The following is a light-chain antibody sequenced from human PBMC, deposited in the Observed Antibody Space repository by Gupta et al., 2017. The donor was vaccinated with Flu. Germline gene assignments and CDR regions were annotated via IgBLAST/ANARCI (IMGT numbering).Light chain of an antibody. Sequence: EIVLTQSPGTLSLSPGERAILSCRASQSVSSNYLAWYHQKPGQAPRLLSYGASSRATGIPDRFSGSGSGTDFTLTISRLEPEDFAVLVCQQYGSSPSTFGQGTQVEIK. CDR3: QQYGSSPST. CDR1: QSVSSNY. J-gene: IGKJ5*01. V-gene: IGKV3-20*01. CDR2: GAS.